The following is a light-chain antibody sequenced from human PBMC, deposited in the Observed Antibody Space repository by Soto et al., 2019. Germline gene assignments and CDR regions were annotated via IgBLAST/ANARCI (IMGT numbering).Light chain of an antibody. V-gene: IGLV2-8*01. CDR1: SSDVGGYNY. CDR2: EVS. Sequence: QSALTQPPSASGSPGQSVSISCTGTSSDVGGYNYVSWYQQHPGKAPKLMIYEVSKRPSGVPDRFSGSKSGNTASLTVSGLQAEDEADYYCSSCAGSYSWVFGGGTKLTVL. J-gene: IGLJ3*02. CDR3: SSCAGSYSWV.